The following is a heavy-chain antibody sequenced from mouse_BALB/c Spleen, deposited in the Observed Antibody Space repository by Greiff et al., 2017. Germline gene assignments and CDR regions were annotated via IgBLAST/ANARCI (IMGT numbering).Heavy chain of an antibody. D-gene: IGHD1-1*01. CDR3: ARDYGSSGGNYFDY. V-gene: IGHV1-9*01. Sequence: VQLQESGAELMKPGASVKISCKATGYTFSSYWLEWVKQRPGHGLEWIGEILPGSGSTNYNEKFKGKATFTADTSSNTAYMQLSSLTSEDSAVYYCARDYGSSGGNYFDYWGQGTTLTVSS. J-gene: IGHJ2*01. CDR2: ILPGSGST. CDR1: GYTFSSYW.